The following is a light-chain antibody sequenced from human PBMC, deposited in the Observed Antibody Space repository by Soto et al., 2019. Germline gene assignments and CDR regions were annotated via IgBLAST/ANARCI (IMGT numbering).Light chain of an antibody. V-gene: IGKV3-15*01. CDR1: QSVSSN. CDR3: QQYNNWPPWT. CDR2: GAS. J-gene: IGKJ1*01. Sequence: EIVMTQSTATLSVSPGERATLSCRASQSVSSNLAWYQQKPGQAPRLLIYGASTRATGIPARFSGSGSGTELTLTIISLQSEDFAVYYCQQYNNWPPWTFGQGTKVEIK.